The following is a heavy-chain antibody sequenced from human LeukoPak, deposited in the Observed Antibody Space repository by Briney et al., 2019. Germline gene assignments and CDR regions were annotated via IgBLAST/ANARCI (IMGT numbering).Heavy chain of an antibody. V-gene: IGHV3-23*01. CDR3: ANSLSSSWYLGYFQH. Sequence: GGSLRLSCAASGITFSSYAMSWVRQAPGKGLEWVSAISGSGGSTYYADSVKGRFTISRDNSKNTLYLQMNNLRAEDTAVYYCANSLSSSWYLGYFQHWGQGTLVTVSS. D-gene: IGHD6-13*01. J-gene: IGHJ1*01. CDR2: ISGSGGST. CDR1: GITFSSYA.